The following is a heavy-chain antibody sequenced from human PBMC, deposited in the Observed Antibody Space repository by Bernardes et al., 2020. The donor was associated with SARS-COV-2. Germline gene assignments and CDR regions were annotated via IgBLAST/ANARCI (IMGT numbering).Heavy chain of an antibody. D-gene: IGHD3-10*01. J-gene: IGHJ6*02. CDR2: IYYTRTT. Sequence: SETLSLTCDVSHGAFSGYYWAWIRQVPGKGLEWIGHIYYTRTTSYHPSLARRVIISLDTAYNQFSLTLKALTAADTAIYYCARLGIHFGSESRGVAAIDIWGRGTEVTVSS. CDR1: HGAFSGYY. V-gene: IGHV4-34*01. CDR3: ARLGIHFGSESRGVAAIDI.